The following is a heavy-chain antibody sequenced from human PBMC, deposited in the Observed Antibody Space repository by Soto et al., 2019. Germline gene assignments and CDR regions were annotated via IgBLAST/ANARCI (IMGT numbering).Heavy chain of an antibody. J-gene: IGHJ5*02. V-gene: IGHV1-8*01. CDR2: MNPNSGNT. CDR1: GYTFTSYD. D-gene: IGHD6-19*01. Sequence: QVQLVQSGAEVKKPGASVKVSCKASGYTFTSYDINWVRQATGQGLEWMGWMNPNSGNTGYAQKFQGRVTMTRNTSISTAYRELSSLRSEDTAVYYCAGGRLGSGWHNWFDPCGQGTLVAVAA. CDR3: AGGRLGSGWHNWFDP.